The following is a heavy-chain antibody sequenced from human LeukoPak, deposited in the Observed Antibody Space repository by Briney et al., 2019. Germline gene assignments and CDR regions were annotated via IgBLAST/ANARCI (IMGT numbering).Heavy chain of an antibody. CDR2: IYPGDSDT. CDR3: ARHGDHFDY. CDR1: GYSFTSYG. D-gene: IGHD4-17*01. J-gene: IGHJ4*02. Sequence: GESLKISWKGSGYSFTSYGIGWLGQMPGKGLDWMGIIYPGDSDTRYSPSFQGPVTISADKSISTAYLQWSSLKASNTAMYYCARHGDHFDYWGQGTLVTVSS. V-gene: IGHV5-51*01.